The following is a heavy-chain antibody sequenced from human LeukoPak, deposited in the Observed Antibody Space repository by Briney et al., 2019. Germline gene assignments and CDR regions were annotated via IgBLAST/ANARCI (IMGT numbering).Heavy chain of an antibody. Sequence: GRSLRLSCAASGFTFSSYGTHWVRQAPGKGLEWVAVIWYDGSNKYYADSVKGRFTISRDNSKNTLYLQMNSLRAEDTAVYYCARVIAGYPFLDYWGQGTLVTVSS. CDR1: GFTFSSYG. CDR2: IWYDGSNK. CDR3: ARVIAGYPFLDY. V-gene: IGHV3-33*01. J-gene: IGHJ4*02. D-gene: IGHD6-13*01.